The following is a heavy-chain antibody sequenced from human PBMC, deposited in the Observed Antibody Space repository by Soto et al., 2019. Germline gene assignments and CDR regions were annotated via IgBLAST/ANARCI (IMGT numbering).Heavy chain of an antibody. J-gene: IGHJ6*03. CDR1: GYTFTSYG. V-gene: IGHV1-18*01. CDR3: ARASYEYCSSTSCYAPDYYYYYYMDV. CDR2: ISAYNGNT. Sequence: ASVKVSCKASGYTFTSYGISWVRQAPGQGLEWMGWISAYNGNTNYAQKLQGRVTMTTATSTSTAYMELRSLRSDDTAVYYCARASYEYCSSTSCYAPDYYYYYYMDVWGKGTTVTVSS. D-gene: IGHD2-2*01.